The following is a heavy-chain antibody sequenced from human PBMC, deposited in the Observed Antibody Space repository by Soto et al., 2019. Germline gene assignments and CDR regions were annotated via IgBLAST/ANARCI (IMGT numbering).Heavy chain of an antibody. CDR1: GFIFNNYA. Sequence: EAQLLESGGGLVQPGGSLRLSCSASGFIFNNYAMSWVRQAPGKGLEWVSGITGYGATTYYAESVKGRFTISRDNSKNTLYLQMSTLTAEDTAVYYWARDPLLYDSDWYPNWFGPWGQGTLVTVSS. J-gene: IGHJ5*02. V-gene: IGHV3-23*01. D-gene: IGHD6-19*01. CDR3: ARDPLLYDSDWYPNWFGP. CDR2: ITGYGATT.